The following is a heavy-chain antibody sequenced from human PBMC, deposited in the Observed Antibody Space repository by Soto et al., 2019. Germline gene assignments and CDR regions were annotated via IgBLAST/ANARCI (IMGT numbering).Heavy chain of an antibody. CDR2: IYHSGST. CDR1: GGSISSGGYS. CDR3: ARDRDGMDV. J-gene: IGHJ6*02. V-gene: IGHV4-30-2*01. Sequence: SETLSLTCAVSGGSISSGGYSWSWIRQPPGKGLEWIGYIYHSGSTYYNPSLKSRVTISVDRSKNQFSLKLSSVTAADTAVYYCARDRDGMDVWGQGTTVPVSS.